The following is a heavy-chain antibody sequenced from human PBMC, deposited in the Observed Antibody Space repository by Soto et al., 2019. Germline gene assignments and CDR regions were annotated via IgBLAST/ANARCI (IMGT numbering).Heavy chain of an antibody. V-gene: IGHV5-10-1*01. D-gene: IGHD5-18*01. CDR3: ARRHGYSYDFDY. CDR1: GYTLTNHW. CDR2: IDPSDSRT. Sequence: GESLKISCNCSGYTLTNHWISWVRQKPGQGLEWMGRIDPSDSRTKYNPSFEGYVTISVDKSIGATFLQWSSLEASDTAVYYCARRHGYSYDFDYWGQGTLVTV. J-gene: IGHJ4*02.